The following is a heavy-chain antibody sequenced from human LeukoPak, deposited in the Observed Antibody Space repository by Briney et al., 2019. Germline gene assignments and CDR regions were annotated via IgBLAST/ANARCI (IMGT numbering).Heavy chain of an antibody. CDR1: GYTFTGYY. D-gene: IGHD1-26*01. V-gene: IGHV1-2*02. CDR3: AREWSGSYPSYYYYYMDV. CDR2: INPNSGGT. J-gene: IGHJ6*03. Sequence: ASVKVSCKASGYTFTGYYMHWVRQAPGQGLEWMGWINPNSGGTNYAQKFQGRVTMTRDTSISTAYMELSRLRSDDTAVYYCAREWSGSYPSYYYYYMDVWGKGTTVTVSS.